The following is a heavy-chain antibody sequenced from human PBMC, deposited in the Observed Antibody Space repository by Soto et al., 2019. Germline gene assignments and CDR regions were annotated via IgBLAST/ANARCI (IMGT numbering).Heavy chain of an antibody. Sequence: PGESLKISCKGSGYSFIDYWISWVRQMPGKGLEWMGRIDPSDSYTNYSPSFQGHVTISADKSISTAYLQWSSLKASDTAMYYCARHLWFGRYYGMDVWGQGTTVTVSS. CDR3: ARHLWFGRYYGMDV. CDR2: IDPSDSYT. D-gene: IGHD3-10*01. J-gene: IGHJ6*02. V-gene: IGHV5-10-1*01. CDR1: GYSFIDYW.